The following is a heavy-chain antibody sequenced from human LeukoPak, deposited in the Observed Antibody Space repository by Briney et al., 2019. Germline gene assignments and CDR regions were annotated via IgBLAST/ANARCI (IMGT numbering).Heavy chain of an antibody. J-gene: IGHJ6*02. V-gene: IGHV3-23*01. CDR3: ARDRITARGGMDV. D-gene: IGHD6-6*01. CDR1: GFAFSSYV. Sequence: PGGSLRLSCAASGFAFSSYVMTWVRQAPGKGLEWVSSISNTGGSTYYADSVKGRFTISRDNSKNTLYLQMNSLRAEDTAVYYCARDRITARGGMDVWGQGTTVTVSS. CDR2: ISNTGGST.